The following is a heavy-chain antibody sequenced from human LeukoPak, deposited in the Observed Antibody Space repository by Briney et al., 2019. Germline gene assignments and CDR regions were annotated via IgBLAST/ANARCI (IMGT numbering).Heavy chain of an antibody. V-gene: IGHV5-51*01. D-gene: IGHD6-19*01. J-gene: IGHJ5*02. CDR1: GYNFSNNW. CDR3: ARRLYSSGWYWLDP. Sequence: GESLKISCKGSGYNFSNNWIGWVRQMPGKGLEWMGIIYPGDSDTRYSPSFQGQVTISADKSISTAYLQWNSLKASDTAMYYCARRLYSSGWYWLDPWGQGTQVTVSS. CDR2: IYPGDSDT.